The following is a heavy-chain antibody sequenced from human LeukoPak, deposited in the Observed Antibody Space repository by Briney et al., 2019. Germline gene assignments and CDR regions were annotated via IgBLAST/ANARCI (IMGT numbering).Heavy chain of an antibody. CDR3: AKDSQAPGDYEPGAFDI. Sequence: GGSLRLSCAASGFTFSCYGMSWVRQAPGKGLEWVSAISGSGGSTYYADSVKGRFTISRDNSKNTPYLQMNSLRAEDTAVYYCAKDSQAPGDYEPGAFDIWGQGTMVTVSS. D-gene: IGHD4-17*01. CDR2: ISGSGGST. V-gene: IGHV3-23*01. CDR1: GFTFSCYG. J-gene: IGHJ3*02.